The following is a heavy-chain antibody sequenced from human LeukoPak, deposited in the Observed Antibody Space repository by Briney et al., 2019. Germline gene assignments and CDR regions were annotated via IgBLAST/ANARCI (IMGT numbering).Heavy chain of an antibody. D-gene: IGHD6-6*01. J-gene: IGHJ4*02. CDR1: SGSISDSRYY. CDR2: IYHSGST. CDR3: ARVVPPSSTQGYYFDY. V-gene: IGHV4-39*07. Sequence: SETLSLTCSVSSGSISDSRYYWAWIRQSPVKGLEWIGSIYHSGSTYYNPSLKSRVTISVDTSKNQFSLKLSSVTAADTAVYYCARVVPPSSTQGYYFDYWGQGTLVTVSS.